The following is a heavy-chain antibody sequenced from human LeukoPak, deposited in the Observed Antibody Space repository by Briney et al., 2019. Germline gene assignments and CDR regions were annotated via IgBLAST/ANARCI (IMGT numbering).Heavy chain of an antibody. CDR2: IYPGGSDT. CDR1: GYSFTSYW. Sequence: GESLKISCKGSGYSFTSYWIGWVRQMPGKGLEWMGIIYPGGSDTRYSPSFQGQVTISADKSISTAYLQWSSLKASDTAMYYCARQLDTAMVTPDYWGQGTLVTVSS. J-gene: IGHJ4*02. D-gene: IGHD5-18*01. V-gene: IGHV5-51*01. CDR3: ARQLDTAMVTPDY.